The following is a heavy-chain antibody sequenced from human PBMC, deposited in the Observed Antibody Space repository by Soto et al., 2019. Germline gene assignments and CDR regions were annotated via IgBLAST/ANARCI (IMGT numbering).Heavy chain of an antibody. CDR2: ISGSGSNT. Sequence: EVQLLESGGGLVQPGGSLRLSCAASRFTFSTYAMSWVRQAPGKGLEWVSDISGSGSNTYYADSVKGRFTISRDNSKNTLYLQMNSLRAEDTAVYYCAKSAMVRGGGWFDPWGQGTLFTVSS. D-gene: IGHD3-10*01. J-gene: IGHJ5*02. CDR1: RFTFSTYA. CDR3: AKSAMVRGGGWFDP. V-gene: IGHV3-23*01.